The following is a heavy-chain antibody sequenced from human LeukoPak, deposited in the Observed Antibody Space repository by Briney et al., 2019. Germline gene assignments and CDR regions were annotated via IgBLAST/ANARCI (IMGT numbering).Heavy chain of an antibody. Sequence: ASVKVSCKASGYTFTGYYMHWVRQAPGQGLEWMGWINPNSGGTNYAQKFQGRVTMTRDTSISTAYMELSRLRSDDTAVYHCARVHCSGGSCYPSSDYWGQGTLVTVSS. CDR3: ARVHCSGGSCYPSSDY. J-gene: IGHJ4*02. V-gene: IGHV1-2*02. CDR2: INPNSGGT. D-gene: IGHD2-15*01. CDR1: GYTFTGYY.